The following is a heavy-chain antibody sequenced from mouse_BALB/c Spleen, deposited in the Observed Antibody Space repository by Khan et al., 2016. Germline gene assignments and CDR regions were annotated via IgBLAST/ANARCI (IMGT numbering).Heavy chain of an antibody. CDR3: AREGLRRGFAY. CDR2: ISDDGSYT. J-gene: IGHJ3*01. D-gene: IGHD2-4*01. Sequence: EVELVESGGGLVKPGGSLKLSCAASGFTFSDYYMYWVRQTPEKRLEWVATISDDGSYTYYPDSVKGRFTISRDNAKNNLYLQMSSLKSEDTAMYYCAREGLRRGFAYWGQGTLVTVSA. CDR1: GFTFSDYY. V-gene: IGHV5-4*02.